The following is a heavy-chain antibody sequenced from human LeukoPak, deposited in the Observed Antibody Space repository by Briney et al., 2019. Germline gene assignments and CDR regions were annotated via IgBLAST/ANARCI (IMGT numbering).Heavy chain of an antibody. D-gene: IGHD6-6*01. CDR2: IYYSGST. CDR3: GRAYSSSSVVGY. V-gene: IGHV4-30-4*01. CDR1: GGSISSGDYY. Sequence: SQTLSLTCTVTGGSISSGDYYWSWIRQPPGKGLEWIGYIYYSGSTYYNPSLKSRVTISVDTSKNQFSLKLSSVTAADTAVYYCGRAYSSSSVVGYWGQGTLVTVSS. J-gene: IGHJ4*02.